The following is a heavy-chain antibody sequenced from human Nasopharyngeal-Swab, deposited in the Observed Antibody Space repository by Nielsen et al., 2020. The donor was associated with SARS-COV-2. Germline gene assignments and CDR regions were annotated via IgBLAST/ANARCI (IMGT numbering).Heavy chain of an antibody. D-gene: IGHD3-16*01. J-gene: IGHJ6*02. CDR2: ISGSGDST. CDR1: GFTFTNYS. Sequence: GGSLTLSCAASGFTFTNYSMNWVRQVSGKGLDWVSGISGSGDSTYYADSVKGRFTISRDNSKNTLFLHMNSLRAEDTAIFYCVKGGDIMLRNRGLDVWGQGTTVTVSS. CDR3: VKGGDIMLRNRGLDV. V-gene: IGHV3-23*01.